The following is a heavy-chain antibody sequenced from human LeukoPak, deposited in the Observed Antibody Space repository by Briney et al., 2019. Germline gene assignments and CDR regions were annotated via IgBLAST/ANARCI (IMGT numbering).Heavy chain of an antibody. Sequence: PSETLSLTCTVSGGSISSSNYYWGWIRQPPGKGLEWIGSIYYSGSTYNNPSLKSRVTMSLDTSKNQFSLRLSSVTAADTAVYYCAREVVVVPAALYWFDPWGQGTLVTVSS. CDR3: AREVVVVPAALYWFDP. CDR2: IYYSGST. J-gene: IGHJ5*02. V-gene: IGHV4-39*02. CDR1: GGSISSSNYY. D-gene: IGHD2-2*01.